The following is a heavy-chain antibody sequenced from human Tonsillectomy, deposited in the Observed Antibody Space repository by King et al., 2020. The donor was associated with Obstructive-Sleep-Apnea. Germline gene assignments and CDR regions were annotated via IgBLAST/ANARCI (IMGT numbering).Heavy chain of an antibody. CDR3: ARDLNRWRGTIED. Sequence: VQLVESGGGVVQPGRSVRLSCAVSGFTFSNYDMYWVRQAPGKGLEWLALISHDGSKEYYTDSVKGRFTISRDNSKKTLYLQMDSLRPDDTAVYYCARDLNRWRGTIEDWGQGTLVTVSS. J-gene: IGHJ4*02. D-gene: IGHD2-8*02. CDR1: GFTFSNYD. V-gene: IGHV3-30-3*01. CDR2: ISHDGSKE.